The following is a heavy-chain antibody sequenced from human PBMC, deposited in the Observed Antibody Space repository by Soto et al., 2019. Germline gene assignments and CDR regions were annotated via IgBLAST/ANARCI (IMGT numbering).Heavy chain of an antibody. CDR3: SRGDATKIVVTTYYALDV. Sequence: QVQLVQSGAEVKKPGSSVRVSCKASGGTLSNYGISWVRQAPGQGLEWMGGIIPVFGTAHYAQKFQGRVTITADESKSTVYMDVTSLRSEETAVYYCSRGDATKIVVTTYYALDVWGQGTTVSVSS. CDR1: GGTLSNYG. D-gene: IGHD4-17*01. CDR2: IIPVFGTA. J-gene: IGHJ6*02. V-gene: IGHV1-69*12.